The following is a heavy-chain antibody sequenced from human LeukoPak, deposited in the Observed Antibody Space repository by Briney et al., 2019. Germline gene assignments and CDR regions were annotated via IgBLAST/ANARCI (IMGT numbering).Heavy chain of an antibody. CDR2: ISSSGNT. Sequence: GGSLRLSCEASGFTFGRSAMTWVRQTPGKGLEWFSSISSSGNTYYADSVKGRFTISRDNSKNLVNLQMNSLRAEDTAVYYCARYCSGGSCYDWGQGTLVTVSS. CDR3: ARYCSGGSCYD. D-gene: IGHD2-15*01. V-gene: IGHV3-23*01. CDR1: GFTFGRSA. J-gene: IGHJ4*02.